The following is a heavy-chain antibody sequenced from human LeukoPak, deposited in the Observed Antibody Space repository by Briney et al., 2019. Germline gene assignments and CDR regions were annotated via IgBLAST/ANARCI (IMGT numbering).Heavy chain of an antibody. V-gene: IGHV4-39*07. D-gene: IGHD1-1*01. J-gene: IGHJ5*02. CDR2: IYYTGSS. Sequence: PSETLSLTCTVSGGSISSSDYYWGWIRQPPGKGLEWIGNIYYTGSSSYNSSLKSRVTISVDTSKNQFSLQLSSVTAADTAIYYCAKHLTNAWYDMIWFDPWGQGTLVTVSS. CDR3: AKHLTNAWYDMIWFDP. CDR1: GGSISSSDYY.